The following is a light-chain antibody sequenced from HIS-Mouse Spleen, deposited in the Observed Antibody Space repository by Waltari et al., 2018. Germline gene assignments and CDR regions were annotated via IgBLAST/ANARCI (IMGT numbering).Light chain of an antibody. CDR1: SSDVDGYNY. V-gene: IGLV2-14*03. Sequence: QSALTQPASVSGSPGQSITISCTGTSSDVDGYNYVSWYQQHPGKAPKLMIYDVSNRPSGVSNRCPGSKSGNTASLTISGLQAEAEADYYCSSYTSSSTLVFGGGTKLTVL. J-gene: IGLJ2*01. CDR2: DVS. CDR3: SSYTSSSTLV.